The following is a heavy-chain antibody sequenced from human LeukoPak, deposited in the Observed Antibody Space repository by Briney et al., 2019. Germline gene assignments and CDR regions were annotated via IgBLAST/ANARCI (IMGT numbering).Heavy chain of an antibody. D-gene: IGHD3-16*02. V-gene: IGHV3-11*01. CDR3: AKDYRMIAFGGVIGIDAFDI. Sequence: KPGGSLRLSCAASGFTFSDYYMSWIRQAPGKGLGWVSYISSSGSTIYYADSVKGRFTISRDNSKNTLFLQMNSLRAEDMALYYCAKDYRMIAFGGVIGIDAFDIWGQGTMVTVSS. CDR2: ISSSGSTI. J-gene: IGHJ3*02. CDR1: GFTFSDYY.